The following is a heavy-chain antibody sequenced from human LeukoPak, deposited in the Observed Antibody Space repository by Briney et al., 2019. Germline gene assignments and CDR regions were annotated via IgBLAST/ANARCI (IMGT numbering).Heavy chain of an antibody. J-gene: IGHJ5*02. CDR2: ISAYNGNT. CDR1: GYTFTSYG. V-gene: IGHV1-18*01. CDR3: ARAPTIFGVVARFDP. Sequence: ASVKVSCKASGYTFTSYGISWVRQAPGQGLEWKGWISAYNGNTNYAQKLQGRVTMTTDTSTSTAYMELRSLRSDDTAVYYCARAPTIFGVVARFDPWGQGTLVTVSS. D-gene: IGHD3-3*01.